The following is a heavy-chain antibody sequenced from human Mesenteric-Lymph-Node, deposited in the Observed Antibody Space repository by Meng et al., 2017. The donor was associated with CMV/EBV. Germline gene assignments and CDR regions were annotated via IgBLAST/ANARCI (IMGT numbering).Heavy chain of an antibody. V-gene: IGHV1-18*01. D-gene: IGHD2-2*02. Sequence: YGISWGRQAPGQGLEWMGWISAYNGNTNYAQKLQGRVTMTTDTSTSTAYMELRSLRPDDTAVYYCARDLGIVVVPAAIRDGLNWFDPWGQGTLVTVSS. J-gene: IGHJ5*02. CDR3: ARDLGIVVVPAAIRDGLNWFDP. CDR2: ISAYNGNT. CDR1: YG.